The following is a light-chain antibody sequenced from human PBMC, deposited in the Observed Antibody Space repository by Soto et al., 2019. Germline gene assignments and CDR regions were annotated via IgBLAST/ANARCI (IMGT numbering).Light chain of an antibody. V-gene: IGKV1-5*01. CDR2: GAS. CDR1: QSIRYY. J-gene: IGKJ1*01. CDR3: QHHNSYPQT. Sequence: DIQLTQSPPTLSASVGDRVTITCRASQSIRYYLAWYQQMPGKSPKLLIYGASSLPSGVPSRFSGSGSGTEFTLTISSLQPDDFATYFCQHHNSYPQTFGQGTKVEIK.